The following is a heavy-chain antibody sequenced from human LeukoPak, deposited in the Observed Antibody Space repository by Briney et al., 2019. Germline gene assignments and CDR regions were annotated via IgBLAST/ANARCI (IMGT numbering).Heavy chain of an antibody. Sequence: ASVKVSCKASGYTFTSYGISWVRQAPGQGLEWMGWISAYNGNTNYAQKLQGRVTMTTDTSTSTAYMELRSLRSDDTAVYYCARSRGPRYSSSSLAGDYWGQGTLVTVSS. J-gene: IGHJ4*02. CDR3: ARSRGPRYSSSSLAGDY. CDR2: ISAYNGNT. V-gene: IGHV1-18*01. D-gene: IGHD6-13*01. CDR1: GYTFTSYG.